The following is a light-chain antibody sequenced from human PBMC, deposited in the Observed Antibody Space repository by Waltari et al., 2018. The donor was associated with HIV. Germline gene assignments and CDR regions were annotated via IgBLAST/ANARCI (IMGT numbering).Light chain of an antibody. CDR1: QSVSTN. J-gene: IGKJ5*01. CDR2: GAS. Sequence: EIVMTQSPATLSVSPGERATLSCRASQSVSTNLAWFQQKPGQAPRLLIYGASTRATGIPARFSGSGSGTEFTLTSSGLQSEDFAVYYCQQYNNWPIIFGQGTRLEIK. V-gene: IGKV3-15*01. CDR3: QQYNNWPII.